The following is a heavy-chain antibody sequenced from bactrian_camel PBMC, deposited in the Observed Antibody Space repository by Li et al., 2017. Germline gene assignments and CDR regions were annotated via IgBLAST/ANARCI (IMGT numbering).Heavy chain of an antibody. V-gene: IGHV3S28*01. J-gene: IGHJ7*01. Sequence: QLVESGGGSVQAGGSLNLSCVASGITYSRYYMGWFRQAPRSEREAVAVVYTSDGRGYYADSVKDRFIISQDNAKNTLYLQMNSLKPEDTAMYYCAGSGYRSFRLLVGGLVGLEYGMDYWGNGTQVTVS. CDR1: GITYSRYY. CDR2: VYTSDGRG. D-gene: IGHD3*01.